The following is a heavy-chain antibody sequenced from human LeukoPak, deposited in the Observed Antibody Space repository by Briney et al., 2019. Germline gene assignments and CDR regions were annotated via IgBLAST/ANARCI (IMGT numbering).Heavy chain of an antibody. Sequence: PSETLSLTCAVYGGSFSGYYWSWIRQPPGKGLEWIGEINHSGSTNYNPSLKSRVTISLDTSKNQFSLKLSSVTAADTAVYYCARGKITGDYWGQGTLVTVSS. CDR3: ARGKITGDY. CDR2: INHSGST. D-gene: IGHD1-14*01. J-gene: IGHJ4*02. V-gene: IGHV4-34*01. CDR1: GGSFSGYY.